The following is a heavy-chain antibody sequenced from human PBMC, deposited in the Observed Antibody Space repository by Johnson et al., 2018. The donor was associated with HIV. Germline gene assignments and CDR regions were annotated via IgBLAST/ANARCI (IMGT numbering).Heavy chain of an antibody. V-gene: IGHV3-7*03. Sequence: MLLVESGGGVVQPGSSLRLSCAASGFTFSNYAVHWVRQAPGKGLEWVANIKQDGSQKSYVDSVKGRFTISRDDSKNTAYLQMNSLKTEDTAVYYCSSHYDSSSYYSVSFDVWGQGTMATVSS. J-gene: IGHJ3*01. CDR3: SSHYDSSSYYSVSFDV. CDR1: GFTFSNYA. D-gene: IGHD3-22*01. CDR2: IKQDGSQK.